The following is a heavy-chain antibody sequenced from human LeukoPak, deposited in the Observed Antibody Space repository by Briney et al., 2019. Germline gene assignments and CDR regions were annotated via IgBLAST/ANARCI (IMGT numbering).Heavy chain of an antibody. Sequence: GGSLRLSCAASGFTFSSCAMSWVRQVPGKGLEWVANINQDRSEKSYVDSVKGRFTISRDNAKNSLYLQMNSLRAEDTAVYYCARDHCSSSSCYTYYGMELWGQGTTVTVSS. V-gene: IGHV3-7*01. D-gene: IGHD2-2*02. CDR2: INQDRSEK. CDR1: GFTFSSCA. CDR3: ARDHCSSSSCYTYYGMEL. J-gene: IGHJ6*02.